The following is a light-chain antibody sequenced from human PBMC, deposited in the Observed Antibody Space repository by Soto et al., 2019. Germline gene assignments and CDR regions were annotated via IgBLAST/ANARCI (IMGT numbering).Light chain of an antibody. J-gene: IGLJ1*01. CDR1: SSSIGTNF. V-gene: IGLV1-47*02. Sequence: QPVLTQPPSASGTPGQRVSISCSGYSSSIGTNFVYWYQQLPGTAPKVLIHSNNQRPSGVPDRFSGSESGTSASLAISGLRSEDEADYYCAAWDDNLSTYVFGSGTKVTVL. CDR3: AAWDDNLSTYV. CDR2: SNN.